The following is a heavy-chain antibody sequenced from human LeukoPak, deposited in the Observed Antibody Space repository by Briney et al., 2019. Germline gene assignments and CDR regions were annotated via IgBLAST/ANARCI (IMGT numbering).Heavy chain of an antibody. CDR2: ISGSGGST. V-gene: IGHV3-23*01. Sequence: GGSLRLSCAASGFTFSSYAMSWVRQAPGKGLEWVSAISGSGGSTYYADSVKGRFTISRDNSKNTLYLQMNSLRAEDTAVYYCARPKPDFWSGYYVYYFDYWGQGTLVTVSS. CDR1: GFTFSSYA. J-gene: IGHJ4*02. D-gene: IGHD3-3*01. CDR3: ARPKPDFWSGYYVYYFDY.